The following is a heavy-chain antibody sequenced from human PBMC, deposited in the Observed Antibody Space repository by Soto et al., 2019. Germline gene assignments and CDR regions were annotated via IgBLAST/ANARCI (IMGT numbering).Heavy chain of an antibody. V-gene: IGHV3-7*01. CDR3: ARGNTAMAVPFDY. Sequence: AGGSLRLSCAASGFTFSSYWMSWVRQAPGKGLEWVANIKQDGSEKYYVDSVKGRFTISRDNAKNSLYLQMNSLRAEDTAVYYCARGNTAMAVPFDYWGQGTLVTVSS. CDR2: IKQDGSEK. J-gene: IGHJ4*02. CDR1: GFTFSSYW. D-gene: IGHD5-18*01.